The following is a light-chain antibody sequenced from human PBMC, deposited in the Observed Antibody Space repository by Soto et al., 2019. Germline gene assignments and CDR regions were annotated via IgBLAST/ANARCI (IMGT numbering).Light chain of an antibody. Sequence: EIVLTQSPGTLSLSPGESATLSCRASRSVTSSYLAWYQQKPGQAPRLLMYAASTRATGIPDRFSGSESGTHFTLTISRLEPEDFAVYYCQQYDDSPLTFGGGTRVEF. CDR3: QQYDDSPLT. V-gene: IGKV3-20*01. CDR1: RSVTSSY. CDR2: AAS. J-gene: IGKJ4*01.